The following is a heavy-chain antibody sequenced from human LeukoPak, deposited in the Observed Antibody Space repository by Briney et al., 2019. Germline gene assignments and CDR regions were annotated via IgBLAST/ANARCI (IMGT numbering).Heavy chain of an antibody. V-gene: IGHV3-21*01. CDR3: ARERHSSGWPYYFDY. J-gene: IGHJ4*02. D-gene: IGHD6-19*01. CDR2: ISSSSSYI. Sequence: GGSLRLSCAASGFTFSSYSMNWVRQAPGKGLEWVSSISSSSSYIYYADSVKGRFTISRDNAKNSLYLQMNSLRAEDTAVYYCARERHSSGWPYYFDYWGQGTLVTVSS. CDR1: GFTFSSYS.